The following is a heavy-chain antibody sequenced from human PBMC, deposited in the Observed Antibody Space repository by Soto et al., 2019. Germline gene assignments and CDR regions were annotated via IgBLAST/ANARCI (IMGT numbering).Heavy chain of an antibody. CDR1: GGSLSGATYS. CDR2: IFPSGTT. J-gene: IGHJ4*02. CDR3: ARSREFDY. V-gene: IGHV4-30-2*01. Sequence: SETLSLTCGVSGGSLSGATYSWNWIRQPPGEGLEWIGYIFPSGTTYYNPSLKSRVTISIDVSKNQFSLSLRSLTAADTAVYYCARSREFDYWSQGTLVTVSS.